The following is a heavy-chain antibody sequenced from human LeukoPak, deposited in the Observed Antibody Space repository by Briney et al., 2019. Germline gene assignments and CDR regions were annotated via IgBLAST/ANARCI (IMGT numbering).Heavy chain of an antibody. CDR2: ISSSATTK. Sequence: GGSLRLSCAASGFTFSDHYMSWIRQAPGKGLEWFSYISSSATTKYYADSVKGRFSISRDNAKNSLYLQMNSLRAEDTAVYYCARGNNFDYWGQGTLVTVSS. V-gene: IGHV3-11*01. CDR3: ARGNNFDY. CDR1: GFTFSDHY. J-gene: IGHJ4*02.